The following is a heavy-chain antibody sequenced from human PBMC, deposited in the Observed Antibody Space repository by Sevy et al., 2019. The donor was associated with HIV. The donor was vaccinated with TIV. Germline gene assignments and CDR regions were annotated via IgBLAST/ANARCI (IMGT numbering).Heavy chain of an antibody. CDR3: AGEGCTKPHDY. V-gene: IGHV3-23*01. Sequence: GALRLSCAASGFTFSKYSMSWVRQPPGKGLEWVSTLSFGCGEINYADSVKGRFTISRDNSKSSVYLQMNNLRPEDTAVYYCAGEGCTKPHDYWGQGTLVTVSS. CDR2: LSFGCGEI. CDR1: GFTFSKYS. D-gene: IGHD2-8*01. J-gene: IGHJ4*02.